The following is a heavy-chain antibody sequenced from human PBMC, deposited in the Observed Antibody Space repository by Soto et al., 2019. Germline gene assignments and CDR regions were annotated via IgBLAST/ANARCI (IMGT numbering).Heavy chain of an antibody. CDR3: VKGAESITGTTVGLDYFDY. D-gene: IGHD1-7*01. CDR2: ISGSGGST. Sequence: EVQLLESGGGLVQPGGSLRLSCAASGFTFSSYAMSWVRQAPGKGLEWVSAISGSGGSTYYADSVKGRFTISRDNSKNTLYLQMNSLRAEDTAVYYCVKGAESITGTTVGLDYFDYWGQGTLVTVSS. J-gene: IGHJ4*02. V-gene: IGHV3-23*01. CDR1: GFTFSSYA.